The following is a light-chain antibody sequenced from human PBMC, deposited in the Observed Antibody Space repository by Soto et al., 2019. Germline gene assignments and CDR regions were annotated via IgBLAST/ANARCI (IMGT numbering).Light chain of an antibody. V-gene: IGKV3-20*01. CDR3: QQYCHMWR. Sequence: LSGSPGTVSLDKKERATLNCRASQSVRSSYLAWYQQQPGQAPRLLIHGASRRATGIPDRFSGTGSATHLTLTINRLEPEDFAVYFCQQYCHMWRFCQGTKVDI. CDR2: GAS. J-gene: IGKJ1*01. CDR1: QSVRSSY.